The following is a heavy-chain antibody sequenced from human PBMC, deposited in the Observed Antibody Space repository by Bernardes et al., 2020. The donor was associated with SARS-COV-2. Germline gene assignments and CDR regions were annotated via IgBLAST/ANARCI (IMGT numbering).Heavy chain of an antibody. D-gene: IGHD5-12*01. CDR1: GFTSSSYW. CDR2: IKQDGSEK. V-gene: IGHV3-7*01. Sequence: GGSLRLCCAASGFTSSSYWMSWVRQAPGKGLEWVANIKQDGSEKYYVDSVKGRFTISRDNAKNSLYLQMNSLRAEDTAVYYCARVEYSGYDLDFDYWGQGTLVTVSS. J-gene: IGHJ4*02. CDR3: ARVEYSGYDLDFDY.